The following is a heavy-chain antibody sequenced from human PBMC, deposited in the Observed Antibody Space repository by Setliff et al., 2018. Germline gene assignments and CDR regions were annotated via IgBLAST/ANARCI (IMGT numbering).Heavy chain of an antibody. D-gene: IGHD3-22*01. CDR3: ARYDSSGYSENYYFDY. CDR1: GYSISSGYY. V-gene: IGHV4-38-2*02. CDR2: IYHSGST. Sequence: SETLSLTCTVSGYSISSGYYWGWIRQPPGKGLEWIGSIYHSGSTYYNPSLKSRVTISVDTSKSQFSLKLTSVTAADTAVYYCARYDSSGYSENYYFDYWGQGTLVTVSS. J-gene: IGHJ4*02.